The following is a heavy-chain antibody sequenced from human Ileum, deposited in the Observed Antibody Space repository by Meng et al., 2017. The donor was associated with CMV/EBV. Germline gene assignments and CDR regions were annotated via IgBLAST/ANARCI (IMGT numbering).Heavy chain of an antibody. D-gene: IGHD1-1*01. CDR1: GFTFSNYW. V-gene: IGHV3-21*01. J-gene: IGHJ4*02. CDR3: ARVRGTERDF. CDR2: ISSSVTYI. Sequence: GESLKISCAASGFTFSNYWMSWVRQAPGKGLEWVSSISSSVTYIFYADSVKGRFTISRDNAKNALYLQMNSLRAEDTGVYYCARVRGTERDFWGQGRLVTVSS.